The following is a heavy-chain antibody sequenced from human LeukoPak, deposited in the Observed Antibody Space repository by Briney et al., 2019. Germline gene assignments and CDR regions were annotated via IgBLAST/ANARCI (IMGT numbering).Heavy chain of an antibody. Sequence: GGSLRLSCAASGFTFSSNAMSWVRQAPGKGLEWISGISGSGASTYYADSVTGRFTISRDNSRNTLYLQMNSLRGDDTAVYYCAKDVGKWESLHFFDYWGQGTLVTVSS. D-gene: IGHD1-26*01. J-gene: IGHJ4*02. CDR1: GFTFSSNA. CDR2: ISGSGAST. V-gene: IGHV3-23*01. CDR3: AKDVGKWESLHFFDY.